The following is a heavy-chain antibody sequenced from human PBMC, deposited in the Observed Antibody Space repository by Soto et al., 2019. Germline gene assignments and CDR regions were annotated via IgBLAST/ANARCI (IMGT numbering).Heavy chain of an antibody. Sequence: QVQLQESGPGLVKPSQTLSLTCIVSGDSISRGGYFWTWIRQHPGKGLEWIGYIYDRGSAFYNPSLKSRVTLSVDTSKNQFSLNLRSVTAADTAVFYCARGILRPNHYMDVWGKGTGVAVSS. CDR2: IYDRGSA. CDR1: GDSISRGGYF. D-gene: IGHD1-26*01. J-gene: IGHJ6*03. CDR3: ARGILRPNHYMDV. V-gene: IGHV4-31*03.